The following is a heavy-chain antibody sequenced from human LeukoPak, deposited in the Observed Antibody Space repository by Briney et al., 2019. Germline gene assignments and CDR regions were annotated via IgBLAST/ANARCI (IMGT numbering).Heavy chain of an antibody. CDR2: INPNSGGT. Sequence: ASVKVSCKASGYTFTGYYMHWVRQAPGQGLEWMGWINPNSGGTNYAQKFQGRVTMTRDTSISTAYMELSRLRSDDTAVYYCARVRTLGYYYDSSGYSSAEYFQHWGQGTLVAVSP. CDR1: GYTFTGYY. CDR3: ARVRTLGYYYDSSGYSSAEYFQH. V-gene: IGHV1-2*02. D-gene: IGHD3-22*01. J-gene: IGHJ1*01.